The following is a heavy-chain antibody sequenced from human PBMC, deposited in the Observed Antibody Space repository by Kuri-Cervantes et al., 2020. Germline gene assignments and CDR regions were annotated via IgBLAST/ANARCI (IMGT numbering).Heavy chain of an antibody. V-gene: IGHV3-21*01. Sequence: GESLKISCAASGFIFSSYSMNWVRQAPGKGLEWVSSISSSSSYIYYADSVKGRFTISRDNAKNSLYLQMNSLRAEDTAVYYCARDRWNDLFAWFDPWGQGTLVTVSS. CDR1: GFIFSSYS. CDR3: ARDRWNDLFAWFDP. D-gene: IGHD1-1*01. CDR2: ISSSSSYI. J-gene: IGHJ5*02.